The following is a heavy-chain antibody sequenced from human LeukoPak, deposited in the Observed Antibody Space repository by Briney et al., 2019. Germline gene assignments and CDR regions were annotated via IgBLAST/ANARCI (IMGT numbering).Heavy chain of an antibody. CDR3: AKDHYWSIDY. CDR2: IRGDGIST. D-gene: IGHD3-3*01. V-gene: IGHV3-74*01. CDR1: GFDFSSNW. Sequence: GGFLRLSCAASGFDFSSNWMHWVRHAPGQGLVWVSRIRGDGISTNYADSVKGRFTISRDIAKNTLYLQMNSLRAEDTGVYYCAKDHYWSIDYWGRGTLVTVSS. J-gene: IGHJ4*02.